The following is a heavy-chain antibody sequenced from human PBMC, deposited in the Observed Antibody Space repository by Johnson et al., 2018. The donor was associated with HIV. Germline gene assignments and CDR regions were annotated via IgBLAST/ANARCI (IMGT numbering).Heavy chain of an antibody. V-gene: IGHV3-72*01. CDR3: ARGGYDILTGYYTGPFDI. J-gene: IGHJ3*02. Sequence: EVQLVESGGGLVKPGGSLRLSCAASGFTFSDHYMDWVRQAPGKGLGWVGRTRNKANSYTTEYAASVKGRFTISRDDSKNSLYLQMNSLKTEDTAVYYCARGGYDILTGYYTGPFDIWGQGTMVTVSS. CDR2: TRNKANSYTT. CDR1: GFTFSDHY. D-gene: IGHD3-9*01.